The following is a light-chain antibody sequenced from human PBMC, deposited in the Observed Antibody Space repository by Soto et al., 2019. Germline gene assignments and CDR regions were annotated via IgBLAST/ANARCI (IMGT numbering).Light chain of an antibody. V-gene: IGKV1-5*03. CDR3: QQYNDNWT. Sequence: DIQMTQSHSTLVASVGDRVTITCRASLSTISWLTWYQQKPGKAPKLLISTASTLQRGVPSRFSGSGSGTEFTLAISSLQPDDFATYYCQQYNDNWTFGQGTKVDIK. CDR2: TAS. CDR1: LSTISW. J-gene: IGKJ1*01.